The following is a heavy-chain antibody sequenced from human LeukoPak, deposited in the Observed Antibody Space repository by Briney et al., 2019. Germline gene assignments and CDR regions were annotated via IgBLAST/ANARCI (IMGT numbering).Heavy chain of an antibody. CDR1: GYTFTSYY. V-gene: IGHV1-46*01. D-gene: IGHD3-16*01. Sequence: ASVKVSCKASGYTFTSYYMHWVRQAPGQGLEWMGIINPSGGGTRYGQKFQGRVTMTRDTSMSTVYMELTSLRSEDTAVYYCACGAGGFDYWGQGTLVTVSS. J-gene: IGHJ4*02. CDR3: ACGAGGFDY. CDR2: INPSGGGT.